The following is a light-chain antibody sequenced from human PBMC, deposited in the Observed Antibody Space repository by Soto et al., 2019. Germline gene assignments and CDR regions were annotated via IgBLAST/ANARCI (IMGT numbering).Light chain of an antibody. CDR3: CSYAGGSTPWV. CDR2: EVT. J-gene: IGLJ3*02. V-gene: IGLV2-23*02. CDR1: SSDVGSYNL. Sequence: QSALTQPASVSGSPGQSIAISCTGTSSDVGSYNLVSWYQHHPGNAPKLMIYEVTKRPSGVSDRFFASKSGNTASLTISGLQAEDEADYFCCSYAGGSTPWVFGGGTKLTVL.